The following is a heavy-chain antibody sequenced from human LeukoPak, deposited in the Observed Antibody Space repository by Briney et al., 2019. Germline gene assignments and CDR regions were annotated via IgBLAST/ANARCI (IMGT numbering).Heavy chain of an antibody. CDR2: ISYDGSNK. CDR1: GFTFSSYA. D-gene: IGHD3-22*01. V-gene: IGHV3-30-3*01. CDR3: AKDRPPYYDSTGSMIDY. Sequence: GGSLRLSCAASGFTFSSYAMHWVRQAPGKGLEWVAVISYDGSNKYYADSAKGRFSVSRDNSKNTLYLQMNSLRAEDTAVYYCAKDRPPYYDSTGSMIDYWGQGTLVTVSS. J-gene: IGHJ4*02.